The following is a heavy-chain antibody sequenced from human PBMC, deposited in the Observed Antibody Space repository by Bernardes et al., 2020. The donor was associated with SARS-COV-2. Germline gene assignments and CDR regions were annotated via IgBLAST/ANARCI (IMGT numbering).Heavy chain of an antibody. CDR2: ISYEGSKK. CDR3: AKATGLLHFLEWLTVDY. D-gene: IGHD3-3*01. J-gene: IGHJ4*02. CDR1: GFTFNNHA. V-gene: IGHV3-30*18. Sequence: SLRLSCAASGFTFNNHAMHWVRQAPGKGLEWVAVISYEGSKKLYADSVRGRFTTSRDHTKDTLYLQMNNLRTEDTAVYYCAKATGLLHFLEWLTVDYWGQGTLVTVSS.